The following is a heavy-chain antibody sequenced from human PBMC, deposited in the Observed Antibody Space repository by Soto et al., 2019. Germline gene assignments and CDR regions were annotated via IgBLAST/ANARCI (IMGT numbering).Heavy chain of an antibody. CDR3: ARGGGREYSGYDTAKKSVYYMDV. V-gene: IGHV3-33*01. D-gene: IGHD5-12*01. CDR1: GFTFSSYG. Sequence: GGSLRLSCAASGFTFSSYGMHWVRQAPGKGLEWVAVIWYDGSNKYYADSVKGRFTISRDNSKNTLYLQMNSLRAEDTAVYYCARGGGREYSGYDTAKKSVYYMDVWGKGTTVTVSS. J-gene: IGHJ6*03. CDR2: IWYDGSNK.